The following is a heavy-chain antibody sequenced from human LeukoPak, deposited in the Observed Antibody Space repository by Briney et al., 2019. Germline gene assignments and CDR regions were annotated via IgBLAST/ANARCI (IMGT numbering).Heavy chain of an antibody. Sequence: PGGSLRLSCAASGFTFRSYEMKWVRQAPGKGLEWVSYIGSSGSTIYYADSVKGRFTISRDNAKNSLYLQMNSLRAEDTAVYYCARAGYSSSWYDYWGQGTLVTVSS. CDR2: IGSSGSTI. V-gene: IGHV3-48*03. CDR1: GFTFRSYE. CDR3: ARAGYSSSWYDY. J-gene: IGHJ4*02. D-gene: IGHD6-13*01.